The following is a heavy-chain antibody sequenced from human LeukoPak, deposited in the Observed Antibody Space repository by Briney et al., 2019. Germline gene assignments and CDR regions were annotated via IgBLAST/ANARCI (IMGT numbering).Heavy chain of an antibody. Sequence: PGGSLRLSCAASGFTVSSNYMSWVRQAPGKGLEWVSVIYSGGSTYYADSVKGRFTISRGNSKNTLYLQMNSLRAEDTAVYYCARYQLLYQTFDYWGQGTLVTVSS. J-gene: IGHJ4*02. CDR2: IYSGGST. CDR3: ARYQLLYQTFDY. CDR1: GFTVSSNY. V-gene: IGHV3-53*01. D-gene: IGHD2-2*02.